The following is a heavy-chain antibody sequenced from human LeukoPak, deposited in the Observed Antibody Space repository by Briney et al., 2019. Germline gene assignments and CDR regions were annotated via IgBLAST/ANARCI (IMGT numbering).Heavy chain of an antibody. CDR2: IHSSGGST. V-gene: IGHV1-46*01. D-gene: IGHD2-2*01. Sequence: GASVKVSCKASGYTFISYYIHWVRQAPGQGLEWMGIIHSSGGSTNYAQKFQGRVTMTRDTSTSTVYMELSSLRSEDTAVYYCARAKRSYCSSTSCYLDYWGQGTLVTVSS. J-gene: IGHJ4*02. CDR1: GYTFISYY. CDR3: ARAKRSYCSSTSCYLDY.